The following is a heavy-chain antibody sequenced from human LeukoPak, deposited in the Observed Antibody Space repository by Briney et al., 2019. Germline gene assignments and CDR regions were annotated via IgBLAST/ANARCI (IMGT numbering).Heavy chain of an antibody. J-gene: IGHJ6*04. CDR1: GGSISSTSYY. CDR3: AREAATGKRMDV. D-gene: IGHD6-13*01. V-gene: IGHV4-39*02. CDR2: IFYSGNT. Sequence: PSETLSLTCTVSGGSISSTSYYWGWIRQPPGKGLEWIGSIFYSGNTYYNPSLKSRVTISVDTSKKQFSLNLSSVTAADTAVYYCAREAATGKRMDVRGKGTTVTVSS.